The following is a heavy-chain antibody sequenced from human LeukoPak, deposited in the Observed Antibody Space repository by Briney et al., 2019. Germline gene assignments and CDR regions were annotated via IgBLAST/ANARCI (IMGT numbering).Heavy chain of an antibody. CDR3: ARNNGMDV. CDR2: VNRDGSET. J-gene: IGHJ6*02. CDR1: RFTFNNYW. V-gene: IGHV3-7*03. Sequence: PGGSLRLSCAGSRFTFNNYWMSWVRQVPGRGPEWVANVNRDGSETYYLDSVKGRFTISKDNAKNSLYLQMNSLRAEDTALYHCARNNGMDVWGQGPRSSSP.